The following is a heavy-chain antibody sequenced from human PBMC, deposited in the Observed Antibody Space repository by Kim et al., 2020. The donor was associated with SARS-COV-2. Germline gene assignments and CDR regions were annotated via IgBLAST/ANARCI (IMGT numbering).Heavy chain of an antibody. CDR3: AKDSGWFGELLKNYYYGMDV. J-gene: IGHJ6*02. CDR1: GFTFSSYA. V-gene: IGHV3-23*01. CDR2: ISGSGGST. D-gene: IGHD3-10*01. Sequence: GGSLRLSCAASGFTFSSYAMSWVRQAPGKGLEWVSAISGSGGSTYYADSVKGRFTISRDNSKNTLYLQMNSLRAEDTAVYYCAKDSGWFGELLKNYYYGMDVWGQGTTVTVSS.